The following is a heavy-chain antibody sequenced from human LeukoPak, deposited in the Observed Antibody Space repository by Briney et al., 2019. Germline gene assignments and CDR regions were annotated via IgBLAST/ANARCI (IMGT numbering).Heavy chain of an antibody. D-gene: IGHD3-10*01. CDR1: GYSISSGYY. CDR2: IYHSGST. CDR3: ARVLESHGPETMVRGADWFDP. J-gene: IGHJ5*02. V-gene: IGHV4-38-2*02. Sequence: SETLSLTCTVSGYSISSGYYWGWIRQPPGKGLEWIGSIYHSGSTYYNPSLKSRVTISVDTSKNQFSLKLSSVTAADTAVYYCARVLESHGPETMVRGADWFDPWGQGTLVTVSS.